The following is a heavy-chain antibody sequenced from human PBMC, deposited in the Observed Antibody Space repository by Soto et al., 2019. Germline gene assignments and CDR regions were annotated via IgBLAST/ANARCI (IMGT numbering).Heavy chain of an antibody. Sequence: SETLSLTCAVYGGSLSGYYLSWMRQPPGKGLEWIGEINHSGSTNYNPSLKSRVTISVDTSKNQFSLKLSSVTAADTAVYYCARGPTRLPGIAAAGGMDVWGQGTTVTVYS. D-gene: IGHD6-13*01. CDR2: INHSGST. V-gene: IGHV4-34*01. CDR1: GGSLSGYY. J-gene: IGHJ6*02. CDR3: ARGPTRLPGIAAAGGMDV.